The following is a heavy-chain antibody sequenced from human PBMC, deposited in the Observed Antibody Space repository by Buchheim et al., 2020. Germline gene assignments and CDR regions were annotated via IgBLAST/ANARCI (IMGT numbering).Heavy chain of an antibody. V-gene: IGHV4-31*03. CDR3: ARAGYCSSTSCHPYYYYGMDV. D-gene: IGHD2-2*01. J-gene: IGHJ6*02. CDR1: GGSISSGGYY. Sequence: QVQLQESGPGLVKPSQTLSLTCTVSGGSISSGGYYWSWIRQHPGKGLEWIGYIYYSGSTYYNPSLKSRVTISVDTSKNQFSLKLSSVTAADTAVYYCARAGYCSSTSCHPYYYYGMDVWGQGTT. CDR2: IYYSGST.